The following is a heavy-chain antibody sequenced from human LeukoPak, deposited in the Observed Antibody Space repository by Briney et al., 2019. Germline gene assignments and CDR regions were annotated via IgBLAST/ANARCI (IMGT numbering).Heavy chain of an antibody. V-gene: IGHV1-8*01. CDR1: GYTFTSYD. CDR2: MNPNSGNT. J-gene: IGHJ5*02. D-gene: IGHD5-12*01. CDR3: ARGIGSGYARNR. Sequence: ASVKVSCKASGYTFTSYDINWVRQATGQGLEWMGWMNPNSGNTGYAQKFQGRVTMTRSTSISTAYMELNSLRSDDTAVYYCARGIGSGYARNRWGQGTLVTVSS.